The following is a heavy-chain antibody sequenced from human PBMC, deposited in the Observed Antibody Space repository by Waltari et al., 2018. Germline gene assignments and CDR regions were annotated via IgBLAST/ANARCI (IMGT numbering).Heavy chain of an antibody. CDR2: LSMYERA. CDR3: ARLYSNRGVDYFDY. Sequence: QVQLQESGPGLVKPSQTLSLTCSVSGGSLGSGGHYWSWIRQPAGKGLEWIGRLSMYERAMYNPALQSRVAVSADTSKNQFYLRLSSVTAADTAVYYCARLYSNRGVDYFDYWGQGTLATVSS. J-gene: IGHJ4*02. D-gene: IGHD1-26*01. CDR1: GGSLGSGGHY. V-gene: IGHV4-61*02.